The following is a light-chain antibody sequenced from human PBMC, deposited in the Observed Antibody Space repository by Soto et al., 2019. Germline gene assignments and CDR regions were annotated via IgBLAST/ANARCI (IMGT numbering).Light chain of an antibody. CDR3: QPWGTDVSVV. J-gene: IGLJ2*01. CDR1: SGHSSYA. Sequence: QPVLTQSPSASASLGASVKLTCTLSSGHSSYAIAWHQQQPEKGPRYLMKLNSDGSHNKGDGIPDRFSGSSSGAERYLTISSLQSEDAADSYCQPWGTDVSVVFGGGAKLTVL. V-gene: IGLV4-69*01. CDR2: LNSDGSH.